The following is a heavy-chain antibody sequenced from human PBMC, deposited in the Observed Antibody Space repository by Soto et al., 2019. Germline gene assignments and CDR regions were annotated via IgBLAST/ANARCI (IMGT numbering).Heavy chain of an antibody. D-gene: IGHD6-13*01. CDR3: AKDISLRGWVYLVVEY. V-gene: IGHV3-9*01. Sequence: EVQLVESGGGWVQPGRSLRLSCAASGFTFDVYAMHWVRQAPGKGLERVLGINYNRGSVGYADSVKGRFTISRDKAKNSLHLQMNSLRAEDTAVYYCAKDISLRGWVYLVVEYWGQGTLVTVSP. J-gene: IGHJ4*02. CDR2: INYNRGSV. CDR1: GFTFDVYA.